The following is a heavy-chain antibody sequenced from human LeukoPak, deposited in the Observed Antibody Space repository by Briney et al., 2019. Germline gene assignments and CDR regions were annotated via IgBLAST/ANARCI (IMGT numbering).Heavy chain of an antibody. J-gene: IGHJ4*02. CDR2: ISASGGST. Sequence: PGGSLRLSCAASGFTFSSYAMSWVRQAPGKGLEWFSTISASGGSTNYADSVKGRFTISRDNSKNTLYLQLNSLRAEDTAIYYCAKRVKVSGDYYHSFDYWGQGTLVTVSS. V-gene: IGHV3-23*01. CDR1: GFTFSSYA. CDR3: AKRVKVSGDYYHSFDY. D-gene: IGHD3-10*01.